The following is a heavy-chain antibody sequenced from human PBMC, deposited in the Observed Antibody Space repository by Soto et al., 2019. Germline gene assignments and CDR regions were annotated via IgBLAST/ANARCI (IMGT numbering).Heavy chain of an antibody. D-gene: IGHD3-9*01. CDR3: ARESHDILTGPPWVWYFDL. CDR1: GGSFSGYY. J-gene: IGHJ2*01. CDR2: INDRGSI. Sequence: QVQLQQWGAGPLRPLETLSLTCGVSGGSFSGYYWAWIRQSPGKGLEWIGEINDRGSINYNPSLKMRFSISVDTSKNHYSLNLRSVTAADTSVYYCARESHDILTGPPWVWYFDLWGRGTLVTVSS. V-gene: IGHV4-34*01.